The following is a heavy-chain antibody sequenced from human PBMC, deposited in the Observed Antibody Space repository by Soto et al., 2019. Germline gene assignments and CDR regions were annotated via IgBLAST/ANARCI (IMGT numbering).Heavy chain of an antibody. Sequence: QVQLVQSGAEVKKPGASVKVSCQTSGYTFTNYVISWVRQAPGQGLEWMGWISGNNGNTNYAQKLQGRVTMTTDTSTSTAYMELRSLRSDDTAVYYCARLMYGVNSVDYWGQGTLVSVSS. J-gene: IGHJ4*02. CDR2: ISGNNGNT. CDR1: GYTFTNYV. V-gene: IGHV1-18*01. D-gene: IGHD4-17*01. CDR3: ARLMYGVNSVDY.